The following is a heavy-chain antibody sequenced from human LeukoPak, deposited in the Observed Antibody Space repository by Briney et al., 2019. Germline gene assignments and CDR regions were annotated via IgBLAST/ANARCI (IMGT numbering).Heavy chain of an antibody. CDR2: ISGSGGST. Sequence: PGPSLRLSCAASGFTFSSYAMSWVRQAPGKGLEWVSAISGSGGSTYYADSVKGRFTISRDNSKNTLYLQMNSLRAEDTAVYYCAKGSCSSTSCYPYYYYVMDVWGQGTTVTVSS. D-gene: IGHD2-2*01. J-gene: IGHJ6*02. CDR3: AKGSCSSTSCYPYYYYVMDV. CDR1: GFTFSSYA. V-gene: IGHV3-23*01.